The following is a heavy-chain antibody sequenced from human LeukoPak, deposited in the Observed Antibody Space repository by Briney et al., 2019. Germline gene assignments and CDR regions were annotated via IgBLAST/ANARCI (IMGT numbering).Heavy chain of an antibody. V-gene: IGHV4-39*07. J-gene: IGHJ4*02. D-gene: IGHD3-22*01. Sequence: SETLSLTCIVSGGSISSSSYYWGWIRQPPGKGLEWIGSIYYSGSTYYNPSLKSRVIISVDTSKNQFSLKLSSVTAADTAVYYCARGSITMIVVAEPFDYWGQGTLVTVSS. CDR1: GGSISSSSYY. CDR2: IYYSGST. CDR3: ARGSITMIVVAEPFDY.